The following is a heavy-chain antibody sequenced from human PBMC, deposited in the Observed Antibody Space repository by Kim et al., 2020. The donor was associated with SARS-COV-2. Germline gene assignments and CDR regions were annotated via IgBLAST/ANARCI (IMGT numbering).Heavy chain of an antibody. CDR3: AKDVMERVRGYYYYGMDV. Sequence: GGSLRLSCAASGFTFDEYAMPWVRQAPGKGLEWVAGISWNRGSKGYVDSVKGRFTISRDNANNSLYLQMNSLRAEDTALYYCAKDVMERVRGYYYYGMDVWGERATVTVSS. CDR1: GFTFDEYA. D-gene: IGHD6-6*01. CDR2: ISWNRGSK. J-gene: IGHJ6*01. V-gene: IGHV3-9*01.